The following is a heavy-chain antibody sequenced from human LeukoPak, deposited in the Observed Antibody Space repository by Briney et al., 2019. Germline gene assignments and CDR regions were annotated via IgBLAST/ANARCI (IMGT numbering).Heavy chain of an antibody. CDR2: IYSGGST. CDR1: GFTVSSNY. D-gene: IGHD4-17*01. Sequence: GGSLRLSCAAPGFTVSSNYMSWVRQAPGKGLEWVSVIYSGGSTYYADSVKGRFTISRDYSKNTLYLQMNSLRAEDTAVYYCARLMTTVSHFDYWGQGTLVTVSS. CDR3: ARLMTTVSHFDY. V-gene: IGHV3-66*04. J-gene: IGHJ4*02.